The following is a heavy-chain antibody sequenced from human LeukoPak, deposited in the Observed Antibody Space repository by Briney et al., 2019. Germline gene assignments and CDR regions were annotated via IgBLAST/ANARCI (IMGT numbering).Heavy chain of an antibody. Sequence: WETLSLTCTVSGVSMTSYYWTWIRLSPGKGLEWIGYGHYSGDTNYNPPLKSLLTIPANTDQNRFSLKLTSVTAADTAVYYCARADDYGDYEDYFDYWGQGTLVTVPS. CDR3: ARADDYGDYEDYFDY. J-gene: IGHJ4*02. CDR2: GHYSGDT. D-gene: IGHD4-17*01. V-gene: IGHV4-59*01. CDR1: GVSMTSYY.